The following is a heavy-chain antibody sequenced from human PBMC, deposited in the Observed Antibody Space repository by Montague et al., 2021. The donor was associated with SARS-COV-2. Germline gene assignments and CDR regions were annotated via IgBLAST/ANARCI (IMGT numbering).Heavy chain of an antibody. CDR3: ARGVVAAPGTFDY. CDR2: VSASGST. J-gene: IGHJ4*02. Sequence: SETLSLTCTVSGDSISYFYWSWIRRPAGKGLEWIGRVSASGSTNYNPSLNSRVTMSVDTSKKQFSLRLSPVTAADTAVYYCARGVVAAPGTFDYWGQGTLVTVSS. D-gene: IGHD6-13*01. CDR1: GDSISYFY. V-gene: IGHV4-4*07.